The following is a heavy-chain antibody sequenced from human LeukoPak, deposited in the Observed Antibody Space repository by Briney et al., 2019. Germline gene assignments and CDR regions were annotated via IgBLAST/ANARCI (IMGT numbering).Heavy chain of an antibody. Sequence: GGSLRLSCAASGFTFSSYDMHWVRQATGKGLEWVSAIGTAGDTYYPGSVKGRFTISRENAKNSLYLQMNSLRAGDTAVYYCARGPRDILINPWFDPWGQGTLVTVSS. J-gene: IGHJ5*02. V-gene: IGHV3-13*01. CDR2: IGTAGDT. D-gene: IGHD3-9*01. CDR3: ARGPRDILINPWFDP. CDR1: GFTFSSYD.